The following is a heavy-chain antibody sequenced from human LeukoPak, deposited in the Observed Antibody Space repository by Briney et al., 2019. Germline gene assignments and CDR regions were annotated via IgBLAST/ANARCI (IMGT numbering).Heavy chain of an antibody. D-gene: IGHD3-22*01. V-gene: IGHV3-33*01. CDR3: ASLRITMIVVVTNFDY. J-gene: IGHJ4*02. CDR2: IWYDGSNK. Sequence: GGSLRLSCAASGFTFSSYGMHWVRQAPGKGLEWVAFIWYDGSNKYYADSVKGRFTISRDNSKNTLYLQMNSPRAEDTAVYYCASLRITMIVVVTNFDYWGQGTLVTVSS. CDR1: GFTFSSYG.